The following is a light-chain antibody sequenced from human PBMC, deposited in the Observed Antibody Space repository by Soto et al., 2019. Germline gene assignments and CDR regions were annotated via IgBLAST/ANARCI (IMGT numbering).Light chain of an antibody. CDR1: QTVTSNY. Sequence: EIVLTQSPGTLSLSPGERATLSCRASQTVTSNYLAWYQQHPGQAPRLLIYGASSRATGIPDRFSGSGSGTDFTLTISRLEHEDFAVYFCQQYGSAPRTFGRGTEVEIK. J-gene: IGKJ1*01. CDR3: QQYGSAPRT. V-gene: IGKV3-20*01. CDR2: GAS.